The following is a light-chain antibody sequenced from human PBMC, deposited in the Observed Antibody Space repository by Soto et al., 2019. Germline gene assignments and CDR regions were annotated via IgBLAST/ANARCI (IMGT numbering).Light chain of an antibody. V-gene: IGKV2-28*01. CDR3: MQALQTPFT. CDR2: LCS. CDR1: QSLLHSNGYNY. J-gene: IGKJ3*01. Sequence: DIVMTQSPLSLPVTPGEPASISCRSSQSLLHSNGYNYLDWYLQKPGQSPQLLIYLCSNRASGVPDRFSGSGSGTDFTLKISRVEAEDVGVYYCMQALQTPFTFGPGTKEDIK.